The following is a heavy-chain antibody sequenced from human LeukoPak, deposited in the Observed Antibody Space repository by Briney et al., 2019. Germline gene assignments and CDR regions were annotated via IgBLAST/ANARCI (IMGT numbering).Heavy chain of an antibody. Sequence: GSVKVSCKASGYTFTSYDINWVRQATGQGLEWMGWMNPNSGNTGYAQKFQGRVTITRNTSISTAYMELSSLRSDDTAVYYCATTLISSTTDAWGYWGQGTLVTVSS. D-gene: IGHD2-2*01. J-gene: IGHJ4*02. V-gene: IGHV1-8*03. CDR3: ATTLISSTTDAWGY. CDR2: MNPNSGNT. CDR1: GYTFTSYD.